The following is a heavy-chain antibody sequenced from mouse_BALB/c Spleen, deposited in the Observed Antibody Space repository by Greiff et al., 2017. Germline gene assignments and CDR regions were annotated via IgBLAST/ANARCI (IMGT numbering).Heavy chain of an antibody. J-gene: IGHJ4*01. D-gene: IGHD2-1*01. CDR2: ISYSGST. V-gene: IGHV3-2*02. CDR3: ARANYGNYGMDYYAMDY. Sequence: EVKLLESGPGLVKPSQSLSLTCTVTGYSITSDYAWNWIRQFPGNKLEWMGYISYSGSTSYNPSLKSRISITRDTSKNQFFLQLNSVTTEDTATYYCARANYGNYGMDYYAMDYWGQGTSVTVSS. CDR1: GYSITSDYA.